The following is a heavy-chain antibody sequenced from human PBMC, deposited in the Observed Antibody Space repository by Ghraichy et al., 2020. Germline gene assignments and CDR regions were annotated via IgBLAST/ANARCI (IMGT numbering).Heavy chain of an antibody. CDR2: IRYDGNIK. V-gene: IGHV3-30*02. CDR1: GFTFSSYG. CDR3: AKSLLGYIDA. D-gene: IGHD1-26*01. J-gene: IGHJ6*03. Sequence: GGSLRLSCEASGFTFSSYGMYWVRQAPGKGLQWVTFIRYDGNIKYYEDSVKGRFTVSRDDSKNTIYLHMNGLRVEDSAIYFCAKSLLGYIDAWGKGTTVTVSS.